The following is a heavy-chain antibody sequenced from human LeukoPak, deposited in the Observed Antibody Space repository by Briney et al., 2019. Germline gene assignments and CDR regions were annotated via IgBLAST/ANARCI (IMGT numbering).Heavy chain of an antibody. V-gene: IGHV4-61*01. CDR1: GGSVSSGLNK. J-gene: IGHJ5*02. Sequence: SETLSLTCTVSGGSVSSGLNKWSWIRQPPGKGLEWIGYIYYSGITNCNPSLQSRVTISVDTSKNQFSLKLTSVTAADTAVYYCARDMVGGFDPWGQGTLVTVSS. CDR2: IYYSGIT. CDR3: ARDMVGGFDP. D-gene: IGHD1-26*01.